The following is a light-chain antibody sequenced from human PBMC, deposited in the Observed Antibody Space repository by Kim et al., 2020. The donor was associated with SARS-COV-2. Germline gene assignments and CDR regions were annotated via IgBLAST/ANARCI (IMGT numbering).Light chain of an antibody. CDR1: SSDVGGYNY. CDR3: SSYTSSGTFV. V-gene: IGLV2-14*03. CDR2: DVS. J-gene: IGLJ1*01. Sequence: GQSITISCTGTSSDVGGYNYVSWYQQQPGKAPKLMIYDVSKRPSGVSNRFSGSKSDNTASLTISGLQAEDEADYYCSSYTSSGTFVFGTGTQVTVL.